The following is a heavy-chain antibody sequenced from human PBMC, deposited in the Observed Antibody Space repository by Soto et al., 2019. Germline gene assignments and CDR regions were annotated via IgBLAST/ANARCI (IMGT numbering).Heavy chain of an antibody. Sequence: PGGSLRLSCAASGFPFSSYSMNWVRQAPGKGLEWVSSISSSSSYIYYADSVKGRFTISRDNAKNSLYLQMNSLRAEDTAVYYCARAVVTMVRGVNQPFDPWGQGTLVTVSS. V-gene: IGHV3-21*01. J-gene: IGHJ5*02. CDR3: ARAVVTMVRGVNQPFDP. CDR1: GFPFSSYS. D-gene: IGHD3-10*01. CDR2: ISSSSSYI.